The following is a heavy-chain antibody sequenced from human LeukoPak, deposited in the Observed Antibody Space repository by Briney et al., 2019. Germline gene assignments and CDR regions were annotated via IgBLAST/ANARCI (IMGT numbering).Heavy chain of an antibody. CDR1: GYTFTGYG. V-gene: IGHV1-18*01. J-gene: IGHJ3*02. D-gene: IGHD5-12*01. Sequence: ASVKVSCKASGYTFTGYGISWVRQAPGQGLEWMGWISAYNGNTNYAQKLQGRVTMTTDTSTSTAYMELRSLRSDDTAVYYCARAPRYALNDAFDIWGQGTMVTVSS. CDR3: ARAPRYALNDAFDI. CDR2: ISAYNGNT.